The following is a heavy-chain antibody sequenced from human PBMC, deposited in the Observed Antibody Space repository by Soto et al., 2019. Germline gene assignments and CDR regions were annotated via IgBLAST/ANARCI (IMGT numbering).Heavy chain of an antibody. CDR3: GRLRTTYFSDY. J-gene: IGHJ4*02. V-gene: IGHV2-70*11. Sequence: SGPTLVNPTQTLTLTCTFPGFSLSTRGMSVNWIRQPPGKALEWLARIDWDDDKKYSISLKTRLTISKDTSKNQVVLTLTNMDPVDTATYYCGRLRTTYFSDYWGQGSLVTVSS. D-gene: IGHD1-26*01. CDR2: IDWDDDK. CDR1: GFSLSTRGMS.